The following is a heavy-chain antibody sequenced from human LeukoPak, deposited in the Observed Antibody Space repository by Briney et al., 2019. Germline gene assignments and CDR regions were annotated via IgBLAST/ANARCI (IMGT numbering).Heavy chain of an antibody. CDR1: RFSFNSYA. Sequence: GGPLTLSCAASRFSFNSYAMNWVPHAPGKGLEWVSAISGSGGSTYYADSVKGRFTISRDNSKNTLYLQMNSLRAEDTAVYYCAKEPLPMVRGVVDYWGQGTLVTVSS. CDR3: AKEPLPMVRGVVDY. J-gene: IGHJ4*02. V-gene: IGHV3-23*01. CDR2: ISGSGGST. D-gene: IGHD3-10*01.